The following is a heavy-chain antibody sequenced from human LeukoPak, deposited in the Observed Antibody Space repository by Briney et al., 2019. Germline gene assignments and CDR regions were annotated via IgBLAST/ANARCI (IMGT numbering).Heavy chain of an antibody. V-gene: IGHV4-59*08. CDR1: GGSISSYY. D-gene: IGHD3-9*01. Sequence: SETLSLTCTASGGSISSYYWSWIRQPPGKGLEWIGYIYYSGSTNYNPSLKSRVTISVDTSKNQFSLKLSSVTAADTAVYYCARQRFTVYWFDPWGQGTLVTVSS. CDR2: IYYSGST. J-gene: IGHJ5*02. CDR3: ARQRFTVYWFDP.